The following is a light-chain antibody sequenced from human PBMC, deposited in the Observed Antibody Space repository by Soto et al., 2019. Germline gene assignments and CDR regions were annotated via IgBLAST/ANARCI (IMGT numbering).Light chain of an antibody. CDR3: QLYGISPQ. V-gene: IGKV3-20*01. J-gene: IGKJ5*01. Sequence: EIVLTQSPGTLSLSPGERATLSCKTSQTSGSNFLAWYQHKPGQAPRLLIYAPSNRATGIPDRFSGSASGPDFTLTINRLEPEDFAVYYCQLYGISPQFGQGTRLEIK. CDR2: APS. CDR1: QTSGSNF.